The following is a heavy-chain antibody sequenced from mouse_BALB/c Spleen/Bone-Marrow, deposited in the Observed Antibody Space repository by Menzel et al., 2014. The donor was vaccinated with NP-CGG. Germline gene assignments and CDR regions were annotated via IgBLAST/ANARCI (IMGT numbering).Heavy chain of an antibody. J-gene: IGHJ4*01. D-gene: IGHD2-4*01. V-gene: IGHV5-6*01. Sequence: VQLQQPGGDLVKPGGSLKLSCAASGFTFSNYGMSWVRQTPDKRLEWVATISSGGSYTYYPDSVKGRFTISRDNAKNTLYLQMSSLKSEDTAMYYCSRRGSTMITTGYAMDYWGQGTSVTVSS. CDR3: SRRGSTMITTGYAMDY. CDR2: ISSGGSYT. CDR1: GFTFSNYG.